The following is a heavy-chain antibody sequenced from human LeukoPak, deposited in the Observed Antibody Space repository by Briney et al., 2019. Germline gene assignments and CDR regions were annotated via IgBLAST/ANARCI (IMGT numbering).Heavy chain of an antibody. Sequence: GGSLRLSCAASGFTFSSYSMNWVRQAPGKGLEWVSYISSSSSYIYYADSVKGRFTISRDNAKNSLYLQMNSLRAEDTAVYYCARGARGVIITGDYYYGMDVWGQGTTVTVSS. CDR2: ISSSSSYI. D-gene: IGHD3-10*01. CDR3: ARGARGVIITGDYYYGMDV. CDR1: GFTFSSYS. J-gene: IGHJ6*02. V-gene: IGHV3-21*01.